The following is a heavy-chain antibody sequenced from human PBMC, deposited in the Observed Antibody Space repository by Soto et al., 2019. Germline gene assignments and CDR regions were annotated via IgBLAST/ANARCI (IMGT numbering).Heavy chain of an antibody. Sequence: LRLSCAASGFTVSSNYMSWVRQAPGKGLEWVSVIYSGGSTYYADSVKGRFTISRDNSKNTLYLQMNSLRAEDTAVYYCAAAGSYYYYYYGMDVWGQGTTVTVSS. CDR2: IYSGGST. CDR3: AAAGSYYYYYYGMDV. J-gene: IGHJ6*02. V-gene: IGHV3-53*01. CDR1: GFTVSSNY. D-gene: IGHD6-13*01.